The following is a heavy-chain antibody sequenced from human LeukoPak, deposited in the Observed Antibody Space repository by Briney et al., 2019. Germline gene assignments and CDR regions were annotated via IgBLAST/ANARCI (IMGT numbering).Heavy chain of an antibody. CDR1: GFTFSAYS. CDR3: AKESMSGYDADIDY. V-gene: IGHV3-21*04. J-gene: IGHJ4*02. D-gene: IGHD5-12*01. Sequence: GGSLRLSCVASGFTFSAYSVHWVRQAPGKGLEWVSSISSSSTYKHYADSVKGRFTISRDNSKNTLYLQMNSLRAEDTAVYYCAKESMSGYDADIDYWGQGTLVTVSS. CDR2: ISSSSTYK.